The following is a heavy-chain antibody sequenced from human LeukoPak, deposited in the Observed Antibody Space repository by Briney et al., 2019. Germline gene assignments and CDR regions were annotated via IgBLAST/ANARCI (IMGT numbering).Heavy chain of an antibody. J-gene: IGHJ4*02. V-gene: IGHV1-2*02. CDR1: GYTFTGYY. CDR3: ARVGGSSADFDY. D-gene: IGHD6-6*01. CDR2: INPNSGGT. Sequence: ASVKVSCKASGYTFTGYYMHWVRQAPGQRLEWMGWINPNSGGTNYAQKFQGRVAMTRDTSISTAFMKLSRQISDDTAVYYCARVGGSSADFDYWGQGTLVTVSS.